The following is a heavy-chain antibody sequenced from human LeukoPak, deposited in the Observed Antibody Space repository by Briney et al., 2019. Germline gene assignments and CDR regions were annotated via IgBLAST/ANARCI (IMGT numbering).Heavy chain of an antibody. CDR2: ITRSGSNL. Sequence: GGSLRLSCSASGFTFRSYAMAWVRQAPGKGLEWLSTITRSGSNLSYADSVKGRFTTSRDDAKDSVYLQMESLRVEDTAIYYCSRNFDSWGQGTPVTVSS. CDR1: GFTFRSYA. V-gene: IGHV3-21*01. J-gene: IGHJ4*03. CDR3: SRNFDS.